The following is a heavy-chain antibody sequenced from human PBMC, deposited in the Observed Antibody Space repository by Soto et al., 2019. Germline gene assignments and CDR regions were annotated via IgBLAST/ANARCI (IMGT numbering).Heavy chain of an antibody. D-gene: IGHD5-12*01. CDR1: GFTFSSYA. V-gene: IGHV3-23*01. CDR3: AKRIMATIGHFDS. Sequence: QPGGSLRLSCAASGFTFSSYAMSWVRQAPGKGLEWVSSISGIGHSTYYADSVKGRFTISRDNSKNTLFLQMSSLRAEDTAVYYCAKRIMATIGHFDSWGQGTLVTVSS. CDR2: ISGIGHST. J-gene: IGHJ4*02.